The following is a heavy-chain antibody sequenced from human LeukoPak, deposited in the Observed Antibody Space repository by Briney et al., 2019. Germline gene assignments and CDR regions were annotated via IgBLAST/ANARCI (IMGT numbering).Heavy chain of an antibody. D-gene: IGHD3-22*01. J-gene: IGHJ4*02. CDR2: INPNSGGT. V-gene: IGHV1-2*02. Sequence: ASVKVSCKASGYTFTDYYMHWVRQAPGQGLEWMGWINPNSGGTNYAQKVQGRVTMTRDTSISTAKMELSRLRSADTAVYYCARKYYYDSSGYQGGPLLWGQGTLVTVSS. CDR3: ARKYYYDSSGYQGGPLL. CDR1: GYTFTDYY.